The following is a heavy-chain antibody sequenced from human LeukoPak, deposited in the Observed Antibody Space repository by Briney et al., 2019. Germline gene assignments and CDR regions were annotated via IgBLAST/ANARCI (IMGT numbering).Heavy chain of an antibody. J-gene: IGHJ3*02. Sequence: AETLSLTCTVSGSSISSYYWSWIRQPPGKGLECGGYIYYSGSTNYNPSLKSRVTISVDASKNQFSLKLSSVTAADTAVYYCAITYYYDSSAAFDIWGQGTMVTVSS. D-gene: IGHD3-22*01. CDR2: IYYSGST. CDR3: AITYYYDSSAAFDI. V-gene: IGHV4-59*01. CDR1: GSSISSYY.